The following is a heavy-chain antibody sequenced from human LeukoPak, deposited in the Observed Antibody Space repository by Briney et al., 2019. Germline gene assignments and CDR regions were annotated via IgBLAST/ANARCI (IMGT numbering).Heavy chain of an antibody. J-gene: IGHJ3*02. CDR3: ARETPPPFTYYDILTGDSDDAFDI. Sequence: ASVKVSCKASGYTFTSYGISWVRQAPGQGLEWMGWISAYNGNTNYAQKLQGRVTMTTDTSTSTAYMELRSLRSDDTAVYYCARETPPPFTYYDILTGDSDDAFDIWGQGAMVTVSS. CDR1: GYTFTSYG. V-gene: IGHV1-18*01. D-gene: IGHD3-9*01. CDR2: ISAYNGNT.